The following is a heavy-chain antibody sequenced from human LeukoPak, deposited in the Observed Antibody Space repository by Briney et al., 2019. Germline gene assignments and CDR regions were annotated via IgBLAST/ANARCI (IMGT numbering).Heavy chain of an antibody. CDR2: INPSGGST. J-gene: IGHJ6*03. D-gene: IGHD2-2*02. CDR3: ARAPVHCSSASCYIGYYYYYMDV. V-gene: IGHV1-46*01. CDR1: GYTFTSYY. Sequence: ASVKVSCKASGYTFTSYYMHWVRQAPGQGLEWMGIINPSGGSTSYAQKFQGRVTMTRDTSTSTVYMELSSLRSEDTAVYYCARAPVHCSSASCYIGYYYYYMDVWGKGTTVTVS.